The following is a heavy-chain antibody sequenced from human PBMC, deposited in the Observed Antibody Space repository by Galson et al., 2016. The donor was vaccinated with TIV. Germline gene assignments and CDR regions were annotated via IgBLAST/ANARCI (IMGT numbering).Heavy chain of an antibody. V-gene: IGHV1-18*01. CDR3: ARDRGSMTMILVADYYYAMDV. CDR2: IGANSGDT. CDR1: GYTFSKYG. D-gene: IGHD3-22*01. J-gene: IGHJ6*02. Sequence: SVKVSCKASGYTFSKYGISWVRQAPGQGLEWVGWIGANSGDTNSAQKLQGRVTLATDTSTSTAYMELRSLRSDETAVYYCARDRGSMTMILVADYYYAMDVWGQGTTVTVSS.